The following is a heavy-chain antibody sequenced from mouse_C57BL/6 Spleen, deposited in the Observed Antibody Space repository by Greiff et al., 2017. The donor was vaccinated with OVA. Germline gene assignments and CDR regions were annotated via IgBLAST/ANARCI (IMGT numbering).Heavy chain of an antibody. CDR1: GFSFNTYA. V-gene: IGHV10-1*01. D-gene: IGHD2-4*01. J-gene: IGHJ4*01. CDR2: IRSKSNNYET. CDR3: VRQFDYHYYAMDY. Sequence: DVKLVESGGGLVQPKGSLKLSCAASGFSFNTYAMNWVRQAPGKGLEWVARIRSKSNNYETYYAASVKDRFTISRDDSESMLYLQMNNLKTEDTAMYYCVRQFDYHYYAMDYWGQGTSVTVSS.